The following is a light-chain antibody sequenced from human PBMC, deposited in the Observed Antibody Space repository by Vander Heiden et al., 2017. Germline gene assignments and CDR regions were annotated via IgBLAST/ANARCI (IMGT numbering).Light chain of an antibody. Sequence: QSVMTQPTSASGTPGERVTICCSGTRSNIGNNYVYWYQQFPGTAPKLLIYKNSHRPSGGPDRFSGSRSGTSAYLDISGLRSEDEADYYCAAWDESLSGWVFGGGTKLTVL. CDR2: KNS. J-gene: IGLJ3*02. CDR3: AAWDESLSGWV. CDR1: RSNIGNNY. V-gene: IGLV1-47*01.